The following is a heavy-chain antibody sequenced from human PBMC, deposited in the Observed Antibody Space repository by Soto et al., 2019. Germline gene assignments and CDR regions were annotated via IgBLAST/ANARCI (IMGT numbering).Heavy chain of an antibody. J-gene: IGHJ4*02. Sequence: PSETQSLTCTVSGGSNSRVDHYWSWIRQPPGKGLEWIGYICYSGSTYYSPSLRSRVTISVDPSKNQFSLKLSSVTAADTAVYYCAREELGLFDYWGQG. CDR3: AREELGLFDY. CDR2: ICYSGST. D-gene: IGHD7-27*01. CDR1: GGSNSRVDHY. V-gene: IGHV4-30-4*01.